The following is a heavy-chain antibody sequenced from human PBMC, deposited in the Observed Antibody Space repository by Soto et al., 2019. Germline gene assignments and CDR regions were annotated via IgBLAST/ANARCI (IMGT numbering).Heavy chain of an antibody. J-gene: IGHJ4*02. Sequence: PSETLSLTCAVYGGSFSGYYWSWIRQPPGKGLEWIGEINHSGSTNYNPSLKSRVTISVDTSKNQFSLKLSSVTAADTAVYYCAIVKPAFSWQLLFDYCGQGTLVTVSS. CDR1: GGSFSGYY. V-gene: IGHV4-34*01. CDR3: AIVKPAFSWQLLFDY. D-gene: IGHD3-10*01. CDR2: INHSGST.